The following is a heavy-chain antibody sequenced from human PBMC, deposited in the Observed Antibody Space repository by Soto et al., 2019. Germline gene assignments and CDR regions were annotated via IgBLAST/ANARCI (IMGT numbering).Heavy chain of an antibody. V-gene: IGHV3-15*07. Sequence: GGSLRLSCAASGFTFSNAWMNWVRQAPGKGLEWVGRIKSKTDGGTTDYAAPVKGRFTISRDDSKNTLYLQMNSLKTEDTAVYYCTTAGPLGYCSSTSCHGEFDPWGQGTLVTVSS. CDR3: TTAGPLGYCSSTSCHGEFDP. CDR1: GFTFSNAW. D-gene: IGHD2-2*01. CDR2: IKSKTDGGTT. J-gene: IGHJ5*02.